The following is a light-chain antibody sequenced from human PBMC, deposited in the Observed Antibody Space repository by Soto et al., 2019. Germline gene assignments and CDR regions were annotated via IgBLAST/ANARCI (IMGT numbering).Light chain of an antibody. CDR3: MQSLQAPRT. V-gene: IGKV2-28*01. CDR2: FVS. J-gene: IGKJ3*01. Sequence: DIVMTQSPLSLPVTPGEPASISCRSSQSLLHNNGYHFLDWVLQKPGRSPQLLIYFVSNRASGVTDRFSGSGSGTDFTLKISRVEAEDVGVYYCMQSLQAPRTFGPGTKVYL. CDR1: QSLLHNNGYHF.